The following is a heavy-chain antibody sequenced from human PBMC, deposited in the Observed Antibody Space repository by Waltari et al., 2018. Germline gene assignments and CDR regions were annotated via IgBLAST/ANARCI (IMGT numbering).Heavy chain of an antibody. CDR3: AKLEVKLDYYGMDV. V-gene: IGHV3-23*04. D-gene: IGHD2-21*01. CDR1: GFTFTSYA. Sequence: EVQLVESGGGLVQPGGSLRPPCAASGFTFTSYAMSWVRQAPGKGLEWVSAISCSGGSTYYADSVKGRFTISRDNSKNTLYLQMNSLRAEDTAVYYCAKLEVKLDYYGMDVWGQGTTVTVSS. J-gene: IGHJ6*02. CDR2: ISCSGGST.